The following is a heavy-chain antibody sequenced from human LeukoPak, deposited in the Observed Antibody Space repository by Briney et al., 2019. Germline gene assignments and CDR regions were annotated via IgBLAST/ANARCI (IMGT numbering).Heavy chain of an antibody. CDR2: IYSKSGDT. Sequence: ASVKVSCKASGYTFTGYYMHWVRPAPGQGLEWVGRIYSKSGDTNYAQKFQGRVTMTRDTSISTVHMELSSLTSDDTAVYYCVRDSTVTHWGQGTLVTVSS. CDR3: VRDSTVTH. CDR1: GYTFTGYY. D-gene: IGHD4-4*01. V-gene: IGHV1-2*06. J-gene: IGHJ4*02.